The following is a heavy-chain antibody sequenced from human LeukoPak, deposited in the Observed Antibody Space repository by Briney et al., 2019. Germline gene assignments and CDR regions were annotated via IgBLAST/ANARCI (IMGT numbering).Heavy chain of an antibody. CDR2: IRSKANSYAT. CDR3: TRLHGYSYGGGDY. CDR1: GFTFSGSA. D-gene: IGHD5-18*01. J-gene: IGHJ4*02. Sequence: GGSLRLSCAASGFTFSGSAMHWVRQASGKGLEWVGRIRSKANSYATAYAASVKGRFTISGDDSKNTAYLQMNSLKTEDTAVYYCTRLHGYSYGGGDYWGQGTLVTVSS. V-gene: IGHV3-73*01.